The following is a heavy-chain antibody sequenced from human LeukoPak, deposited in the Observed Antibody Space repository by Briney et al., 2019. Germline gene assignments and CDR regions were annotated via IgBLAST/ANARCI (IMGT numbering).Heavy chain of an antibody. Sequence: GGSLRLSCAASGFNFSSYAMHWVRQAPGKGLEWVAVISYDGTQKYYADSVKGRFTISGDNSKNTVYLQMNSLRAEDTAVYFCARDAVTQWLAYYLDYWGQGTLVTVSS. V-gene: IGHV3-30*04. CDR3: ARDAVTQWLAYYLDY. D-gene: IGHD6-19*01. J-gene: IGHJ4*02. CDR1: GFNFSSYA. CDR2: ISYDGTQK.